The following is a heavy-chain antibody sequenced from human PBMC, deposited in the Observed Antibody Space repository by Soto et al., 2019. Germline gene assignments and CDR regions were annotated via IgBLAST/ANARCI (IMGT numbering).Heavy chain of an antibody. Sequence: SETLSLTCTVSGGSISSGGYYWSWIRQHPGKGLEWIGYIYYSGSTYYNPSLKSRVTISVDTSKNQFSLKLSSVTAADTAVYYCAREAYCSGGSCYSGGVNYYYYMDVWGKGTTVTVSS. CDR1: GGSISSGGYY. CDR3: AREAYCSGGSCYSGGVNYYYYMDV. J-gene: IGHJ6*03. V-gene: IGHV4-31*03. CDR2: IYYSGST. D-gene: IGHD2-15*01.